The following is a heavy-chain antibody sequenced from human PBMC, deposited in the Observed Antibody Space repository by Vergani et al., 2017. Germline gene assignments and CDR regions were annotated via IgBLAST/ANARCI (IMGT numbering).Heavy chain of an antibody. D-gene: IGHD2-2*01. V-gene: IGHV1-2*02. CDR2: INPNSGGT. CDR3: ARVGTSSIRDYFYY. Sequence: QVQLVQSGAEVKKPGDSVKVSCKASGYTFTDYFMHWVRQAPGQGLEWMGWINPNSGGTNYAQKFQGRVTMTRDTSISTAYMELSNLRSDDTAVYYCARVGTSSIRDYFYYWGQGTLVTVSS. J-gene: IGHJ4*02. CDR1: GYTFTDYF.